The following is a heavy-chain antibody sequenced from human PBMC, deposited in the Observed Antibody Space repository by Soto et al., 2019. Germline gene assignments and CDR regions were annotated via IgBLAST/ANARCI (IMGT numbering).Heavy chain of an antibody. J-gene: IGHJ4*02. CDR1: WVSVSSNNAA. V-gene: IGHV6-1*01. CDR2: TYYRSKWYN. Sequence: PAQALSLTCSISWVSVSSNNAACNWIRQSPSRGLEWLGRTYYRSKWYNDYAVSVKSRITINPDTSKNQFSLQLNSVTPEDTAVYYCARGESISVAWFDYWGQGTLVTVSS. CDR3: ARGESISVAWFDY. D-gene: IGHD6-19*01.